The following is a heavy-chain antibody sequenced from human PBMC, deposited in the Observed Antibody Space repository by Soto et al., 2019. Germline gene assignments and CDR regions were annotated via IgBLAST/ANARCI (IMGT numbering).Heavy chain of an antibody. CDR2: IYSGGST. V-gene: IGHV3-66*01. J-gene: IGHJ6*04. CDR1: GFTVSNNY. Sequence: EVQLVESGGGLVQPGGSLRLSCAASGFTVSNNYMSWVRQAPGKGLDWVSVIYSGGSTYYADSVKGRFTISRDNSKNTLDLQLNSLIANHTAVYYCSRDVGVWGRGTTVTVSS. CDR3: SRDVGV.